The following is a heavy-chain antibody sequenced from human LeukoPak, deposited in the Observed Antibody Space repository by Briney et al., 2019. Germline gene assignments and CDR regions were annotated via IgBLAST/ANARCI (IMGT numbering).Heavy chain of an antibody. CDR2: IIPIFGTA. Sequence: GASVKVSCKASGGTFSSYAISWVRQAPGQGLEWMGGIIPIFGTANYAQKFEGRVTITADKSTSTAYMELSSLRSEDTAVYCCARASGSYYRDSLPDDYWGQGTLVTVSS. J-gene: IGHJ4*02. CDR1: GGTFSSYA. CDR3: ARASGSYYRDSLPDDY. V-gene: IGHV1-69*06. D-gene: IGHD3-10*01.